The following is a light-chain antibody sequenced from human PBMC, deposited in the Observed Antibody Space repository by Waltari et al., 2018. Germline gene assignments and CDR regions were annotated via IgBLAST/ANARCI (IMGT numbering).Light chain of an antibody. CDR2: GAS. Sequence: DIVLTQSPGSLSLSPGESATLSCRASQRVSSSYLAWYQQKPGQAPRLLIYGASSRATGIPDRFSGSGSGTDFTLTISRLEPEDFAVYYCQQYGSSPWTFGQGTKVEIK. V-gene: IGKV3-20*01. J-gene: IGKJ1*01. CDR3: QQYGSSPWT. CDR1: QRVSSSY.